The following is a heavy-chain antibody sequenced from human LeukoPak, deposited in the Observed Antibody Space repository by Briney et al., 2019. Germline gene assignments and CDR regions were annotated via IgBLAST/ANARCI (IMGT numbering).Heavy chain of an antibody. J-gene: IGHJ4*02. CDR3: ARGQVAVAGTFDY. CDR2: ISYLGST. D-gene: IGHD6-13*01. CDR1: GGSISSYY. Sequence: SETLSLTCTVSGGSISSYYWSWIRQPPGKGLEWIGYISYLGSTNYNPALKSRVTISVDTSKNRISLKVNSVTAADTAVYYCARGQVAVAGTFDYWGQGTLVTVSS. V-gene: IGHV4-59*01.